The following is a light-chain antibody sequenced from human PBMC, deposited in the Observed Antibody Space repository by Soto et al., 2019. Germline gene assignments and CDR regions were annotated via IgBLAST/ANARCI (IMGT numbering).Light chain of an antibody. Sequence: QSVLTQPPSASGSPGQSVTISCTGTSSDVGGYNYVSWYQQHPGKAPKLMIFEVTKRPSGVPDRFSGSKSGNTASLTVSGLQAEDEADYYCSSFTSDITYVFGTGTKVTAL. V-gene: IGLV2-8*01. CDR3: SSFTSDITYV. CDR2: EVT. J-gene: IGLJ1*01. CDR1: SSDVGGYNY.